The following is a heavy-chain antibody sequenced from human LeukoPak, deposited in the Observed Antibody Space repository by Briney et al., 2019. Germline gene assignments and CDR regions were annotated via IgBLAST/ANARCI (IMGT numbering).Heavy chain of an antibody. CDR2: INPNSGGT. Sequence: ASVKVSCKASGYTFTGYYMHWVRRAPGQGLEWMGWINPNSGGTNYAQKFQGWVTMTRDTSISTAYMELSRLRSDDTAVYYCARGTGGDSYYFDYWGQGTLVTVSS. J-gene: IGHJ4*02. D-gene: IGHD4-17*01. V-gene: IGHV1-2*04. CDR3: ARGTGGDSYYFDY. CDR1: GYTFTGYY.